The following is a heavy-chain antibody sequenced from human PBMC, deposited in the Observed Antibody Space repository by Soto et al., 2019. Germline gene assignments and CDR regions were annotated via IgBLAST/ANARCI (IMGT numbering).Heavy chain of an antibody. Sequence: GGSLRLSCAASGFTFSSYAMSWVRQAPGKGLEWVSSISGSGGSTYYADSVKGRFTISRDNSKNTLYLQMNSLRAEDTAVFYCAKPYDDSSWPPTAWFDPWGQGTLVTVSS. J-gene: IGHJ5*02. D-gene: IGHD6-13*01. CDR1: GFTFSSYA. V-gene: IGHV3-23*01. CDR3: AKPYDDSSWPPTAWFDP. CDR2: ISGSGGST.